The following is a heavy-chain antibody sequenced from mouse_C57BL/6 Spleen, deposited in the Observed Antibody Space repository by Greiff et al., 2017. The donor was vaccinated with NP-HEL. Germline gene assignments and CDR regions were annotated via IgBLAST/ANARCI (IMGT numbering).Heavy chain of an antibody. CDR3: ARGGITTAWYFDV. CDR2: IYPRSGNT. D-gene: IGHD1-2*01. V-gene: IGHV1-81*01. J-gene: IGHJ1*03. CDR1: GYTFTSYG. Sequence: VQLQQSGAELARPGASVKLSCKASGYTFTSYGISWVKQRTGQGLEWIGEIYPRSGNTYYNEKFKGKATLTADKSSSTAYMELRSLTSEDSAVYFCARGGITTAWYFDVWGTGTTVTVSS.